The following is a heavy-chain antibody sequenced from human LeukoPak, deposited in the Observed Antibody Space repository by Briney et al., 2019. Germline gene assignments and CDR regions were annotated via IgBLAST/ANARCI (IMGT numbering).Heavy chain of an antibody. V-gene: IGHV3-20*04. CDR2: INWNGGST. Sequence: PGGSLRLSCAASGFTFDDYGMSWVRQAPGKGLEWVSGINWNGGSTGYADSVKGRFTISRDNAKNSLYLQMNSLRAEDTAVYYCARDRSDYGSGSCDYWGQGTLVTVSS. D-gene: IGHD3-10*01. CDR1: GFTFDDYG. CDR3: ARDRSDYGSGSCDY. J-gene: IGHJ4*02.